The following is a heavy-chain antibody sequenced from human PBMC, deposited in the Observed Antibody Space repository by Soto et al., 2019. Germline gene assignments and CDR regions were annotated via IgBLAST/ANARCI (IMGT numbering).Heavy chain of an antibody. D-gene: IGHD3-22*01. CDR1: GYTFNNYA. J-gene: IGHJ5*02. CDR3: ARNSSDFYGWLDP. CDR2: YNPVIAYG. V-gene: IGHV1-18*04. Sequence: QVQLLQSGAEVKEPGASVRVSCKASGYTFNNYAVSWVRQAPGQGLEWMGWYNPVIAYGPSAKKFQGRVSMTTDTSTNTAYMELKSLRSDDTAVYYCARNSSDFYGWLDPWGQGNLVTVSS.